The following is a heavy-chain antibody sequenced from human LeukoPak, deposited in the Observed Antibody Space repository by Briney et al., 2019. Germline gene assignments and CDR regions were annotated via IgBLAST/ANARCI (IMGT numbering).Heavy chain of an antibody. Sequence: SETLSLTCTASGGSIRSYFWSWLRQPPGKGLEWIGYIWDTEITDYNPSLKSRVTISLDTSKNHFSLKLRSVTAADTALYFCARGLVLATDDAFDIWGQGTLVTVSS. CDR1: GGSIRSYF. J-gene: IGHJ3*02. D-gene: IGHD5-12*01. CDR3: ARGLVLATDDAFDI. CDR2: IWDTEIT. V-gene: IGHV4-59*01.